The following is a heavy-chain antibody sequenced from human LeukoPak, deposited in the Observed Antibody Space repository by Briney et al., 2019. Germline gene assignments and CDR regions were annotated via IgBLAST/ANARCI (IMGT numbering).Heavy chain of an antibody. Sequence: ASVKVSCKASGYTFTSYGISWVRQAPGQGLEWMGWISAYNGNTNYAQKLQGRVTMTTDTSTSTAYMELRSLRSDDTAVYYCARVQAPYSSSWYSWFDPWGQGTLVTVSS. CDR3: ARVQAPYSSSWYSWFDP. D-gene: IGHD6-13*01. V-gene: IGHV1-18*01. CDR2: ISAYNGNT. CDR1: GYTFTSYG. J-gene: IGHJ5*02.